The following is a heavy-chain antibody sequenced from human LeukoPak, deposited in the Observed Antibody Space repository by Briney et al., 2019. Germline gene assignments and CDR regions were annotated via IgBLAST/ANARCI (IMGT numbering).Heavy chain of an antibody. Sequence: GESLKISCKGSGYSFTSYWIGWVRQMPGKGLEWMGIIYPGDSDTRYSPSFQGQVTISADKSISTAYLQWSSLKASDTAMYYCAKRRGSDSSGYFIPGDAFDIWGQGTMVTVSS. CDR2: IYPGDSDT. J-gene: IGHJ3*02. D-gene: IGHD3-22*01. V-gene: IGHV5-51*01. CDR3: AKRRGSDSSGYFIPGDAFDI. CDR1: GYSFTSYW.